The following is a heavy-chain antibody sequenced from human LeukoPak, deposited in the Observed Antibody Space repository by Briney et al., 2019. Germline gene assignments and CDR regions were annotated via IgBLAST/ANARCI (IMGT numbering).Heavy chain of an antibody. D-gene: IGHD6-19*01. CDR2: LSYDGSNK. J-gene: IGHJ4*02. V-gene: IGHV3-30*03. Sequence: GRSLRLSCAASGFTLSSYVMHWVRQAPGKGLEWVAFLSYDGSNKYYADSVKGRFTISRDNSKNMLYLQMNSLRAEDTAVYYCATGSGWYSPDYWGQGTLVTVSS. CDR3: ATGSGWYSPDY. CDR1: GFTLSSYV.